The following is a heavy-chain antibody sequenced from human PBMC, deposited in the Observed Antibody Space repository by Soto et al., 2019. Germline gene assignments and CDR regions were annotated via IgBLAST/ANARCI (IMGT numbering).Heavy chain of an antibody. D-gene: IGHD2-2*01. V-gene: IGHV3-30-3*01. CDR3: GRCTSTSCHLGSDY. CDR1: GFTFSNYA. CDR2: ISYDGSNK. J-gene: IGHJ4*02. Sequence: QVQLVESGGGVVQPGRSLRLSCAASGFTFSNYAMNWVRQAPGKGLEWVALISYDGSNKYYADSVEGRFTISRDSSKNTLYLQMNSLRAADTAVYYCGRCTSTSCHLGSDYWGQGTLVTVSS.